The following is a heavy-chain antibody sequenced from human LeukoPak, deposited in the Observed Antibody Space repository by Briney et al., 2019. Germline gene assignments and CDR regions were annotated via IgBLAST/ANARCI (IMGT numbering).Heavy chain of an antibody. V-gene: IGHV4-39*07. CDR1: GGSVTSSSYY. D-gene: IGHD6-19*01. CDR3: ARVRKQWLVPFDY. J-gene: IGHJ4*02. CDR2: MYYSGSA. Sequence: SETLSLTCTVSGGSVTSSSYYWGWVRQPPGKGLEWIGCMYYSGSAYYNPSLKSRVSISIDTSRNQFSLRQTSVTAADTAVYYCARVRKQWLVPFDYWGRGILVTVSS.